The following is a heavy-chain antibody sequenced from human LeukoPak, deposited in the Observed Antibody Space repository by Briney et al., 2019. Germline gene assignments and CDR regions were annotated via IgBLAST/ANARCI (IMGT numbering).Heavy chain of an antibody. V-gene: IGHV4-39*01. Sequence: SETLSLTCTVSGGSISSSYYYWGWIRQPPGKGLEWIGSIYYSGSTYYNPSLKSRVTISVDTSKNQFSLKLRSVTAADTAVYYCARGPDVVVPAASRMGYYYYGMDVWGQGTTVTVSS. CDR2: IYYSGST. D-gene: IGHD2-2*01. J-gene: IGHJ6*02. CDR3: ARGPDVVVPAASRMGYYYYGMDV. CDR1: GGSISSSYYY.